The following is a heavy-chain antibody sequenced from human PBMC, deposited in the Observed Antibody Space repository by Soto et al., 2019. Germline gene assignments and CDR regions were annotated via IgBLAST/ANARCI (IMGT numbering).Heavy chain of an antibody. D-gene: IGHD1-26*01. Sequence: SETLSLTCAVYGGSFSGYYWSWIRQPPGKGLEWIGEINHSGSTNYNPSLKSRVTISVDTSKNQFSLKLSSVTAADTAVYYCARGKTISGSPDYWGQGTLVTVSS. CDR2: INHSGST. CDR1: GGSFSGYY. V-gene: IGHV4-34*01. CDR3: ARGKTISGSPDY. J-gene: IGHJ4*02.